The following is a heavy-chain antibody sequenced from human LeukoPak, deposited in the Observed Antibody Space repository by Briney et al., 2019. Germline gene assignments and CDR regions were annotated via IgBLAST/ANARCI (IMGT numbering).Heavy chain of an antibody. CDR1: GGSISSGGYY. V-gene: IGHV4-31*03. D-gene: IGHD3-3*01. Sequence: PSQTLSLTCTVSGGSISSGGYYWSWLRQHPGKGLEWIGYIYYSGSTYYNPSLKSRVTISVDTSKNQFSLKLSSVTAADTAAYYCARVGTYYDFWVDYWGQGTLVTVSS. J-gene: IGHJ4*02. CDR2: IYYSGST. CDR3: ARVGTYYDFWVDY.